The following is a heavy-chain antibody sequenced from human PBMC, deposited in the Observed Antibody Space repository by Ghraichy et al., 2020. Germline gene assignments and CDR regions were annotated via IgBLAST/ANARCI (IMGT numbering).Heavy chain of an antibody. Sequence: GGSLRLSCAASGFNFTASWMNWVRQAPGKGLERVAGIKQDGSEKYHVDSVKGRFTISRDNAKNSLYLQMNSLRVEDTAVYYCARDRAYKSFDYWGQGILVTVSS. CDR3: ARDRAYKSFDY. J-gene: IGHJ4*02. V-gene: IGHV3-7*03. CDR2: IKQDGSEK. CDR1: GFNFTASW. D-gene: IGHD5-24*01.